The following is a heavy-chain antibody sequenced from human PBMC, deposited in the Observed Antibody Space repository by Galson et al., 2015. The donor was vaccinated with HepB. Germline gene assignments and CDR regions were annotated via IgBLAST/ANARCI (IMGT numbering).Heavy chain of an antibody. D-gene: IGHD1-26*01. J-gene: IGHJ3*02. CDR1: GFTFSGSA. Sequence: SLRLSCAASGFTFSGSAMHWVRQASGKGLEWVGRIRSKANSYATAYAASVKGRFTISRDDSKNTAHLQMNSLKTEDTAVYYCTRQSTIVGAAPDAFDIWGQGTMVTVSS. V-gene: IGHV3-73*01. CDR2: IRSKANSYAT. CDR3: TRQSTIVGAAPDAFDI.